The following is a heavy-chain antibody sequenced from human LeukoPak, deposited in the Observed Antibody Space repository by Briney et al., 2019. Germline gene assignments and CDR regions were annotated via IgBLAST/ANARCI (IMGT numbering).Heavy chain of an antibody. V-gene: IGHV3-53*01. CDR1: GFTVSSNY. D-gene: IGHD3-10*01. CDR2: IYSGGST. CDR3: AKRGSLEPVDF. J-gene: IGHJ4*02. Sequence: GGSLRLSCAASGFTVSSNYMSWVRQAPGKGLEWVSVIYSGGSTYYADSVKGRFTISRDNSKNTLYLQMNSLGAEDTAVYYCAKRGSLEPVDFWGQGTLVTVSS.